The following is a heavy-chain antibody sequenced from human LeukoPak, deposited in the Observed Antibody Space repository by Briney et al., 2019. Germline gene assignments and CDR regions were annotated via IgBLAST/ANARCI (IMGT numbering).Heavy chain of an antibody. J-gene: IGHJ3*02. CDR1: GGSINTGNW. D-gene: IGHD1-1*01. V-gene: IGHV4-4*02. CDR3: ARGGSGGNGFDI. Sequence: SETLSLTSAVSGGSINTGNWWTWVRRPPGKGLEGIGEIYHSGSTEYNPSLKSRVTTSVNTSKNQFSLKQSSVTAADTAVYYCARGGSGGNGFDIWGQGPMVTVSS. CDR2: IYHSGST.